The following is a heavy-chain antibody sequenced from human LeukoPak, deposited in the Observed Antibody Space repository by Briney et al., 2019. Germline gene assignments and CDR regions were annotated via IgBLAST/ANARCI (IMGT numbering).Heavy chain of an antibody. J-gene: IGHJ4*02. V-gene: IGHV4-59*01. CDR2: IYDGGST. CDR1: GGPISNYY. CDR3: ARRPYSSGWYYLDY. Sequence: PSETLSLTCTVSGGPISNYYWNWIRQPPGKGLEWNGYIYDGGSTNYNPSLKSRVTISVDTSKNQFSLKLSSVTAADTAVYYCARRPYSSGWYYLDYWGQGTLVTVSS. D-gene: IGHD6-19*01.